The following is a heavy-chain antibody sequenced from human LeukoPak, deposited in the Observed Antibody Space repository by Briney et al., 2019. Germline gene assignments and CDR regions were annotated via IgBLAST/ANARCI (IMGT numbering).Heavy chain of an antibody. CDR3: ARFDYRSFCVDY. CDR2: INPSGGST. V-gene: IGHV1-46*01. D-gene: IGHD4-11*01. J-gene: IGHJ4*02. Sequence: ASVTVSCKASGYTFTSYYMHWVRQAPGQGLEWMGIINPSGGSTSYAQKFQGRVTMTRDMSTSTAYMELSSLRSEDTAVYYCARFDYRSFCVDYWGQGTLVTVSS. CDR1: GYTFTSYY.